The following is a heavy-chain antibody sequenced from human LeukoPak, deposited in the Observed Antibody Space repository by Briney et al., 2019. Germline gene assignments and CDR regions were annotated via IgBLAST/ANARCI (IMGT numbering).Heavy chain of an antibody. V-gene: IGHV4-61*01. CDR1: GDSVSGISFY. CDR3: ARGYYGSGSFFDY. J-gene: IGHJ4*02. D-gene: IGHD3-10*01. Sequence: SETLSLTCTVSGDSVSGISFYWSWIRQPPGKGLQYIGYIQYSGSTNYNPSLKSRVTISVDTSKNQFSLRLSSVTAADTAVYYCARGYYGSGSFFDYWGQGTLVTVSS. CDR2: IQYSGST.